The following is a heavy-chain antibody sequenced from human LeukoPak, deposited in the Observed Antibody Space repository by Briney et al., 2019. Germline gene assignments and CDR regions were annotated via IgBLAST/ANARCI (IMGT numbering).Heavy chain of an antibody. CDR1: GYSFTSYW. CDR2: IYPGDSDT. Sequence: GESLKISCKGSGYSFTSYWIGWVRQMPGKGLEWRGIIYPGDSDTRYSTSFQGKVTISADRSISTAYLQWSSLKASDTAMYYCARQDYSNYPDYWGQGTLVTVSS. V-gene: IGHV5-51*01. J-gene: IGHJ4*02. CDR3: ARQDYSNYPDY. D-gene: IGHD4-11*01.